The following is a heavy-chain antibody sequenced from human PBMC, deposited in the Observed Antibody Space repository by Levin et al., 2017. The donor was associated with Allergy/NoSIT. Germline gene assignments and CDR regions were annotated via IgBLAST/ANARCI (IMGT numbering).Heavy chain of an antibody. D-gene: IGHD2-8*01. J-gene: IGHJ5*02. CDR2: INQDGSEK. CDR3: AKDGIPTNRPYGGHGFDV. V-gene: IGHV3-7*03. CDR1: GFIFSSYW. Sequence: PGGSLRLSCEDSGFIFSSYWMTWVRQAPGKGLQWVATINQDGSEKYYVDSVRGRFTISRDNAKNSLYLEMNSLRAEDTALFYCAKDGIPTNRPYGGHGFDVWGQGTLVSVSS.